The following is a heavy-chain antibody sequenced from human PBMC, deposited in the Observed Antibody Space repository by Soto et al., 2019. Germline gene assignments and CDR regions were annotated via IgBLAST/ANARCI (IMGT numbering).Heavy chain of an antibody. CDR1: GFTFSSYS. Sequence: GGSLRLSCAAYGFTFSSYSMNWVRQAPGKGLEWVSSISSSSSYRYYADSVKGRFTISRDNAKNSLYLQMNSLRAEDTAVYYCARVGYSSPTLPYLDYRGQASLVSVSS. CDR2: ISSSSSYR. CDR3: ARVGYSSPTLPYLDY. J-gene: IGHJ4*02. V-gene: IGHV3-21*01. D-gene: IGHD6-13*01.